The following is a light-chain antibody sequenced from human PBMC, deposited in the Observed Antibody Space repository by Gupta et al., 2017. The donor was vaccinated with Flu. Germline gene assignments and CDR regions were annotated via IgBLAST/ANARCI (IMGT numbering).Light chain of an antibody. CDR2: EVS. J-gene: IGLJ1*01. V-gene: IGLV2-14*01. CDR1: SSDVGGYKY. Sequence: QSALTQPASVSGSPGQSITISCTGTSSDVGGYKYVSWYQQHPGKAPKLMIYEVSKRPSGVSNRFSGSKSGNTASLTISGLQAEDEADYYCSSYTSSILYVFGTGTKVTVL. CDR3: SSYTSSILYV.